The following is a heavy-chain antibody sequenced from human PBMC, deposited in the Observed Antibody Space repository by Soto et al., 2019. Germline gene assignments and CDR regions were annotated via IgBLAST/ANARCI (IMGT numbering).Heavy chain of an antibody. V-gene: IGHV3-9*01. CDR2: ISWNSGSI. CDR1: GFTFVDYA. Sequence: GGSLRLSCAASGFTFVDYAMHWVRQAPGKGLEWVSGISWNSGSIGYADSVKGRFTISRDNAKNSLYLQMNSLRAEDTALYYCAKDMGYCSSTSCYPAYYFDYWGQGTLVTVSS. J-gene: IGHJ4*02. D-gene: IGHD2-2*01. CDR3: AKDMGYCSSTSCYPAYYFDY.